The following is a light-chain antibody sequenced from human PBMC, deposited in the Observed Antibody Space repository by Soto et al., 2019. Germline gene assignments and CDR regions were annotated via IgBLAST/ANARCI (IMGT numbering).Light chain of an antibody. CDR1: SSNVGSYDL. Sequence: QSALTQPASVSGSPGQSITISCTGTSSNVGSYDLVSWYQQHPGEAPKLMIYEGTKRPSGVSNRFSGSKSANTASLTISGLQPEDAADYYCCSYEGSDTMIFGGGTQLTVL. V-gene: IGLV2-23*01. CDR2: EGT. J-gene: IGLJ2*01. CDR3: CSYEGSDTMI.